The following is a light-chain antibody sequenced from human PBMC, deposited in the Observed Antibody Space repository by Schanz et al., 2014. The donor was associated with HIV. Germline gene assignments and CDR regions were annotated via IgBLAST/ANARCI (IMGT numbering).Light chain of an antibody. CDR2: DNT. CDR3: SSFTRGTTPVI. J-gene: IGLJ2*01. CDR1: SSNIGSDE. V-gene: IGLV1-40*01. Sequence: QSVLTQPPSVSGAPGQRVTISCSGSSSNIGSDEVNWYQQLPGTAPKLLIYDNTNRPSGVSNRFSGSKSGNTASLTISGLQAEDEAVYYCSSFTRGTTPVIFGGGTKLTVL.